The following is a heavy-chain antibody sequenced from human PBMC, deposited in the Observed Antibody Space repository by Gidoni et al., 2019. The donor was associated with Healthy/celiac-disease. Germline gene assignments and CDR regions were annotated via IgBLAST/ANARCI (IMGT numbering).Heavy chain of an antibody. Sequence: QLQLQESGPGLVKPSETLSLTCTVSGGSISSSSYYWGWIRQPPGKGLEWIGSIYYSGSTYYNPSLKSRVTISVDTSKNQFSLKLSSVTAADTAVYYCARQVAALNAFDIWGQGTMVTVSS. D-gene: IGHD1-26*01. V-gene: IGHV4-39*01. J-gene: IGHJ3*02. CDR3: ARQVAALNAFDI. CDR1: GGSISSSSYY. CDR2: IYYSGST.